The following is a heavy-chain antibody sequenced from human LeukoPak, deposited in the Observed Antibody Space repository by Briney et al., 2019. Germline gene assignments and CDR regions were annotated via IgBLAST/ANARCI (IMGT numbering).Heavy chain of an antibody. CDR3: AKDRGRGYCSGGSCLLID. D-gene: IGHD2-15*01. J-gene: IGHJ4*02. Sequence: GGSLRLSCAASGLIFSNYGMHWVRQAPGKGLEWVAFIRHDGSEEFYPDSVRGRFTISRDNSKNTVYLQMNSLRAEDTALYYCAKDRGRGYCSGGSCLLIDWGQGTLVTVSS. V-gene: IGHV3-30*02. CDR1: GLIFSNYG. CDR2: IRHDGSEE.